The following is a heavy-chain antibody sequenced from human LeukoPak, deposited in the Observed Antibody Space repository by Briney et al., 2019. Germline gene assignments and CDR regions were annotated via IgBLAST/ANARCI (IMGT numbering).Heavy chain of an antibody. Sequence: PGGSLRLSCAASGFTVSSNYMSWVRQAPGKGLVWVSRINSDGSTTNYADSVKGRFTISRDNAKNTLYLQMNGLRAEDTAVYFCASGHGYNFAYTLNYWGQGTLVTVSS. CDR1: GFTVSSNY. D-gene: IGHD5-18*01. CDR3: ASGHGYNFAYTLNY. CDR2: INSDGSTT. V-gene: IGHV3-74*01. J-gene: IGHJ4*02.